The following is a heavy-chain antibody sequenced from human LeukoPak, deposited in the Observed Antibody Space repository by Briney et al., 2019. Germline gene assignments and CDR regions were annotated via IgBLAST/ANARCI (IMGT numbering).Heavy chain of an antibody. CDR2: IKQDGSEK. V-gene: IGHV3-7*01. Sequence: GGSLRLSCAASGFTFSSYWMSWVRQAPGKGLEWVANIKQDGSEKYYVDSVKGRFTISRDNAKNSLYLQMNSLRAEDTAVYYCARATHIIAVADRYFDYWGQGTLVTVSS. J-gene: IGHJ4*02. CDR3: ARATHIIAVADRYFDY. CDR1: GFTFSSYW. D-gene: IGHD6-19*01.